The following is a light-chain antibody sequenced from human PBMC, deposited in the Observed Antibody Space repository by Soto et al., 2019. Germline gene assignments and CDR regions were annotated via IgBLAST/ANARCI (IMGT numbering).Light chain of an antibody. Sequence: DIQMTQSPSTLSASVGDRVTITCRASQSISSWLAWYQQKPGKAPKLLIYKASSLESGVPSRFSGSGSGTEFTLTISSLQPDDFATYYCQQRSSWPITFGQGTRLEIK. J-gene: IGKJ5*01. CDR3: QQRSSWPIT. CDR2: KAS. CDR1: QSISSW. V-gene: IGKV1-5*03.